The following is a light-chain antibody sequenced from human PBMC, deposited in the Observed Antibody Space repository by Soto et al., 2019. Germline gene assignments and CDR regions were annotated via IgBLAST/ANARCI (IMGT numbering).Light chain of an antibody. CDR3: QQYNNWPLYT. J-gene: IGKJ2*01. CDR2: GAS. CDR1: QSVSSN. V-gene: IGKV3-15*01. Sequence: EIVMTQSPATLSVSPGERATLSCRASQSVSSNLAWYQQKPGQAPRLLIYGASTTATGIPARFSGSGSKTEFTLTISSLQSEDFAVYYCQQYNNWPLYTFGQGTKLEIK.